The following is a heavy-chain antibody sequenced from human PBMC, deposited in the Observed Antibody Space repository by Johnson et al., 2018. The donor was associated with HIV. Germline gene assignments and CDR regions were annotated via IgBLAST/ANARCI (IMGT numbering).Heavy chain of an antibody. CDR1: GFTFSTNY. Sequence: VQLVESGGGLVQPGGSLRLSCASGFTFSTNYMSWVRQAPGKGLEWVSVIYSGGSKYYADSVKGRFTISRDNSKNTLYLQMNSLRAEDTAVYYCARVPWSLDAFDIWGQGTMVTVSS. V-gene: IGHV3-66*01. CDR2: IYSGGSK. D-gene: IGHD2-15*01. CDR3: ARVPWSLDAFDI. J-gene: IGHJ3*02.